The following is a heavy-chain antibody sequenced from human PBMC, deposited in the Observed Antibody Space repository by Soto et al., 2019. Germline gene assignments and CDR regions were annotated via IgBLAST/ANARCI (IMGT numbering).Heavy chain of an antibody. D-gene: IGHD3-22*01. Sequence: GASVKVSCKASGGTFSSYTISWVRQAPGQGLEWMGRIIPILGIANYAQKFQGRVTITADKSTSTAYMELSNLRSEDTAVYYCARDRGFRQWLLLYWGQGTLVTVSS. J-gene: IGHJ4*02. V-gene: IGHV1-69*04. CDR3: ARDRGFRQWLLLY. CDR2: IIPILGIA. CDR1: GGTFSSYT.